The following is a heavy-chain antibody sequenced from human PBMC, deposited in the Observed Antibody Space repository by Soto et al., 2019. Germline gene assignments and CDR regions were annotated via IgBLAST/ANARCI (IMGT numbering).Heavy chain of an antibody. J-gene: IGHJ6*03. V-gene: IGHV3-74*01. CDR1: GFTFSNYW. CDR3: ARGAREYYDMDV. Sequence: EVKLVESGGGLVQHGGSLRLSCAASGFTFSNYWIHWVRQAPGKGLVWLSRINSDGGTTNYADSVKGRFTISRDNAKNTLSLQMNSLGADDTAVYYCARGAREYYDMDVWGKGTRVTVSS. CDR2: INSDGGTT.